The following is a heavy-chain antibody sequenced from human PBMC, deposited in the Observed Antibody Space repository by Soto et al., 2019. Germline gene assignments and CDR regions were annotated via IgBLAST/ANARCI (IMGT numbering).Heavy chain of an antibody. CDR1: GFTFSSYA. J-gene: IGHJ4*02. V-gene: IGHV3-23*01. CDR3: AKVPRFLEWWYDY. CDR2: ISGSGGST. D-gene: IGHD3-3*01. Sequence: EVQLLESGGGLVQPGGSLRLSCAASGFTFSSYAMSWVRQAPGKGLEWGSAISGSGGSTYYADSVKGRFTISRDNSKNTLYLQMNSLRAEDTAVYYCAKVPRFLEWWYDYWGQGTLVTVSS.